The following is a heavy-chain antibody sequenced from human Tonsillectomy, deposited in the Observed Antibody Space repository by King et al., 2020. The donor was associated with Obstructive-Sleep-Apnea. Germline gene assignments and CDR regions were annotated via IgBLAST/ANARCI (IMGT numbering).Heavy chain of an antibody. Sequence: DVQLVESGGGLVQPGGSLRLSCATSGFNFSSYAMNWVRQAPGKGLEWVSAISGSGDSTYYADSVKGRFTLSRDNSKTTVYLQTNSLRADDTAVYYCAKHMGRRGGSYYALPDAFDIWGQGTMVTVSS. CDR1: GFNFSSYA. J-gene: IGHJ3*02. CDR2: ISGSGDST. CDR3: AKHMGRRGGSYYALPDAFDI. D-gene: IGHD1-26*01. V-gene: IGHV3-23*04.